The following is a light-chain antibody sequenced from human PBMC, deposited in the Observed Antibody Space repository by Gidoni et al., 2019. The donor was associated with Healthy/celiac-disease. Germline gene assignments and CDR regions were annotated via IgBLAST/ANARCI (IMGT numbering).Light chain of an antibody. CDR3: PAWDSSTVV. V-gene: IGLV3-1*01. J-gene: IGLJ2*01. Sequence: SYERTQPPSVSVSPGQTASLTCSGDKLGDKYACWYQQKPGQSPVLVIYQDSKRPSGIPERFSGSNSGTTATLTISGSQAMDEADYYCPAWDSSTVVFGGGPKLTVL. CDR2: QDS. CDR1: KLGDKY.